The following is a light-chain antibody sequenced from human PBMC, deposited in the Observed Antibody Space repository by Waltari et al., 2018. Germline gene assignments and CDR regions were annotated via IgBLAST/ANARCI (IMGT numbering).Light chain of an antibody. CDR2: WAS. V-gene: IGKV4-1*01. Sequence: DIVMTQSPDSLAVSLGERATINCKSSQSVLYRSDNKNYLGWYQQKPGLPPKLLIYWASTWESGVPDRFSGSGSGTDFTLTISSLQAEDVAVYYCQQYYSSPVTFGQGTRLEIK. CDR3: QQYYSSPVT. CDR1: QSVLYRSDNKNY. J-gene: IGKJ5*01.